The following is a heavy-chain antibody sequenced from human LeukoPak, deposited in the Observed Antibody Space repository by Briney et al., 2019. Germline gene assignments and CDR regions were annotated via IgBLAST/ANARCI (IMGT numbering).Heavy chain of an antibody. CDR2: IYHSGST. V-gene: IGHV4-30-2*02. CDR1: GGSISSGGYS. Sequence: SQTLSLACAVSGGSISSGGYSWSWIRQPPGKGLEWIGYIYHSGSTYYNPSLKSRVTISVDRSKNQFSLKLSSVTAADTAVYYCARVLRFGELMDYWGQGTLVTVSS. D-gene: IGHD3-10*01. J-gene: IGHJ4*02. CDR3: ARVLRFGELMDY.